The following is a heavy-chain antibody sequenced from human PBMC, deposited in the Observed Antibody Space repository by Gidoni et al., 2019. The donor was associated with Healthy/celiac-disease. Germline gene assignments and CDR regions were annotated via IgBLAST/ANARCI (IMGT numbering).Heavy chain of an antibody. D-gene: IGHD3-22*01. CDR2: IYYSGST. CDR1: GGSISSSSYY. J-gene: IGHJ4*02. V-gene: IGHV4-39*01. Sequence: QLQLQESGPGLVKPSETLSLTRTVSGGSISSSSYYWGWIRQPPGKGLEWIGSIYYSGSTYYNPSLNSRVTISVDTSKTQFSLKLSSVTAADTAVYYCARHRPRYYYDSSGEGYFDYWGQGTLVTVSS. CDR3: ARHRPRYYYDSSGEGYFDY.